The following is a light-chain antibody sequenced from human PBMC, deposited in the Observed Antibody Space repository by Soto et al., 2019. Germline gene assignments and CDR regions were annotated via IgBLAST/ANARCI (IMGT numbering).Light chain of an antibody. V-gene: IGLV2-18*02. Sequence: QSALTQPPSVSGSPGPSVTISCTGTSSDVGSYNRVSWYQQPPGTAPKLMIYEVSNRPSGVPDRFSGSKSGNTAPLTISGLQAEDEADYYCSPYTTSSTYVFGTGTKVTVL. CDR3: SPYTTSSTYV. CDR1: SSDVGSYNR. J-gene: IGLJ1*01. CDR2: EVS.